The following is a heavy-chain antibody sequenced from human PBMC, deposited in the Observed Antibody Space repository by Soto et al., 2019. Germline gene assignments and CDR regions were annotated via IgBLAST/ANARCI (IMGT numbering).Heavy chain of an antibody. D-gene: IGHD1-26*01. CDR3: AREGIVGASTFDY. CDR1: GGSISSYY. CDR2: IYYSGIT. J-gene: IGHJ4*02. V-gene: IGHV4-59*08. Sequence: PSETLSLTCTFSGGSISSYYWSWIRQPPGKGLEWIGYIYYSGITNYNPSLKSRVTISVDTSKNQFSLKLSSVTAADTAVYYCAREGIVGASTFDYCGQGTLVTVSS.